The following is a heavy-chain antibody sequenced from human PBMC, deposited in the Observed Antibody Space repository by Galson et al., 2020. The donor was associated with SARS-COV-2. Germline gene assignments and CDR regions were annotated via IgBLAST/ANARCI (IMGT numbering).Heavy chain of an antibody. CDR3: TRAQGFCSGGTCYYYGMEV. D-gene: IGHD2-8*02. V-gene: IGHV3-72*01. CDR2: ARTRNKANSYTT. Sequence: GGSLRLSCAASGFTFSDHYMDWVRQAPGKGLEWVGRARTRNKANSYTTEYAASVKGRFTISRDDSKKSLYLQMNSLKTEDTALYYCTRAQGFCSGGTCYYYGMEVWGQGTTVTVSS. CDR1: GFTFSDHY. J-gene: IGHJ6*02.